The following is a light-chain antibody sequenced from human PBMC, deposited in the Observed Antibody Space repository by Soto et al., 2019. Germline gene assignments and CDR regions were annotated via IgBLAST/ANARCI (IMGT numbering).Light chain of an antibody. V-gene: IGLV2-14*01. CDR3: SSFTNNNTPHMV. J-gene: IGLJ2*01. CDR2: GVY. CDR1: DSDVGGYNY. Sequence: QSALTQPASVSGSPGQSITISCTGTDSDVGGYNYVSWYQQHPGKAPKLMIYGVYNRPSGVSNRFSGSKSGNTASLTISGLQAEDEADYYCSSFTNNNTPHMVFGGGTKVTVL.